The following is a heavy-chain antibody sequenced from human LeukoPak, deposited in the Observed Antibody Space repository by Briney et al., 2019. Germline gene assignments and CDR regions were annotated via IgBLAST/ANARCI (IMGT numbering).Heavy chain of an antibody. V-gene: IGHV4-59*08. CDR3: ARGSSGYPYYFDY. J-gene: IGHJ4*02. CDR1: GGSISSYY. D-gene: IGHD3-22*01. Sequence: SETLSLTCTVSGGSISSYYWSWIRQPPGKGLEWIGYIYYSGSTNYNPSLKSRVTISVDTSKNQFSLKLSSVTAADTAVYYCARGSSGYPYYFDYWGQGTLVIVSS. CDR2: IYYSGST.